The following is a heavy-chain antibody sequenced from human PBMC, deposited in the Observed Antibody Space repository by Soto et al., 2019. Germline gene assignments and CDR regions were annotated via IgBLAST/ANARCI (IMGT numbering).Heavy chain of an antibody. J-gene: IGHJ4*02. CDR3: ARVLAAAVGMNIDY. Sequence: QVQLVQSGAEVKKPGSSVKVSCKASGCTFSSYTISWVRQAPGQGLEWMGRSLPILGRANYAQKFQGRVTSTADKSTSPADMELSSMRSEDTAVYYWARVLAAAVGMNIDYWSQGTPVTVSS. D-gene: IGHD6-13*01. CDR1: GCTFSSYT. V-gene: IGHV1-69*08. CDR2: SLPILGRA.